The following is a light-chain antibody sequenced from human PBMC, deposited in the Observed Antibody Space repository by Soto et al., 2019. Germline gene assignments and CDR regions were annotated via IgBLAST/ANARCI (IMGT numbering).Light chain of an antibody. CDR3: QQSYGTPRT. CDR1: QSIRSY. J-gene: IGKJ1*01. CDR2: AAS. V-gene: IGKV1-39*01. Sequence: DIQMTQSPSSLSASVGDRVTITCRASQSIRSYLNWYQQKPGKAPKFLIYAASSLQSGVPSRISGSGSGTDFTLTISSLPPEDFATYYCQQSYGTPRTFGQGTKVEIK.